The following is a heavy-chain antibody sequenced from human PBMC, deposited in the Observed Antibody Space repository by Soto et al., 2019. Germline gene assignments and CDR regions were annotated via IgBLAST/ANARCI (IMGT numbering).Heavy chain of an antibody. CDR2: ISGSGGST. D-gene: IGHD6-6*01. V-gene: IGHV3-23*01. J-gene: IGHJ6*02. Sequence: PVGSLRLSCAASGFTFSSYAMSWVRQAPGKGLEWVSAISGSGGSTYYADSVKGRFTISRDNSKNTLYLQMNSLRAEDTAVYYCAKGRYSSSSGRNYYGMDVWGQGTMVTVSS. CDR1: GFTFSSYA. CDR3: AKGRYSSSSGRNYYGMDV.